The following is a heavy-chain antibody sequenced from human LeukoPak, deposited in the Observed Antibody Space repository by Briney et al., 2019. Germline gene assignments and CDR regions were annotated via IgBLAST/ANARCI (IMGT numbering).Heavy chain of an antibody. CDR3: ASSPEVWLLDY. Sequence: ASVKVSCKTSGYTFNNYGISWVRQAPGQGLEWMGWINPNSGGTNYAQKFQGRVTMTRDTSISTAYMELSRLRSDDTALYYCASSPEVWLLDYWGQGTLVTVSS. CDR1: GYTFNNYG. CDR2: INPNSGGT. J-gene: IGHJ4*02. D-gene: IGHD5-12*01. V-gene: IGHV1-2*02.